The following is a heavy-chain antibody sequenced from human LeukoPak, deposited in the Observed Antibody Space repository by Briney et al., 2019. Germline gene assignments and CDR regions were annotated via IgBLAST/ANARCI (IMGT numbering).Heavy chain of an antibody. CDR3: AREGRYCSSTSCYTAFDI. CDR2: ISSSGSTI. D-gene: IGHD2-2*02. Sequence: GGSLRLSCAASGFTFSDYYMSWIRQAPGKGLEWVSYISSSGSTIYYADSVKGRFTISRDNAKNSPYLQMNSLRAEDTAVYYCAREGRYCSSTSCYTAFDIWGQGTMVTVSS. CDR1: GFTFSDYY. V-gene: IGHV3-11*01. J-gene: IGHJ3*02.